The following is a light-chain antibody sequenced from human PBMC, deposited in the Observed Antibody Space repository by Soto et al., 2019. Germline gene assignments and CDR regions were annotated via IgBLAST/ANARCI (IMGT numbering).Light chain of an antibody. CDR3: SSYTSTNHVV. CDR1: SSDVGGYNY. J-gene: IGLJ2*01. V-gene: IGLV2-14*01. CDR2: EVS. Sequence: QSALTQPASVSGSAGQSITISCTGTSSDVGGYNYVSWYQHHPDKAPKLMIYEVSSRPSGVSYRFSGSKSGNTASLTISGLQAEDETDYYCSSYTSTNHVVFGGGTKLTVL.